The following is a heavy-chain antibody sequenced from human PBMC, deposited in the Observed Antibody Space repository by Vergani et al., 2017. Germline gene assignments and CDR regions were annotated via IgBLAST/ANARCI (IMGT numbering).Heavy chain of an antibody. CDR3: ARDXRDYNNYPGTFDI. V-gene: IGHV3-11*01. J-gene: IGHJ3*02. CDR2: ISNSGNTI. D-gene: IGHD5-24*01. Sequence: QVQLVESGGGLVKPGGSLRRSCAASGFSFSDHYMTWIRQAPGKGLEWVSYISNSGNTIEYADSVKGRFSISRDNAKSSLFLQMDSLRAEDTAVYYCARDXRDYNNYPGTFDIWGQGSMVTVSS. CDR1: GFSFSDHY.